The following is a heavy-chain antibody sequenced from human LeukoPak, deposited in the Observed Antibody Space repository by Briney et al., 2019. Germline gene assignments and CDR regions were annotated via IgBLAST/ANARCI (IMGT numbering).Heavy chain of an antibody. CDR3: ARVPVATVRGWYCDL. D-gene: IGHD5-12*01. J-gene: IGHJ2*01. Sequence: SETLSLTCTVSGGSISSGGYYWSWIRQHPGKGLEWIGYIYYSGSTYYNPSLKSRVTMSVDTSKNQFSLKLSSVTAADTGGYYCARVPVATVRGWYCDLWGRGTLVSVFS. CDR2: IYYSGST. V-gene: IGHV4-31*03. CDR1: GGSISSGGYY.